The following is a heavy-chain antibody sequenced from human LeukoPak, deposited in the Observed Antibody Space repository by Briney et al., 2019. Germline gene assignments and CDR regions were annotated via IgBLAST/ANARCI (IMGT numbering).Heavy chain of an antibody. CDR3: AKGSAAHSNYYFYTLDV. J-gene: IGHJ6*02. D-gene: IGHD2-15*01. Sequence: PGGSLRLSCAASGFTFSNYGIHWVRQAPGKGLEWVSIISYDGSNNYYADSVRGRFTISRDNSKNTLYLQMNSLRAEDTAVYYCAKGSAAHSNYYFYTLDVWGQGTTVTVSS. CDR2: ISYDGSNN. V-gene: IGHV3-30*18. CDR1: GFTFSNYG.